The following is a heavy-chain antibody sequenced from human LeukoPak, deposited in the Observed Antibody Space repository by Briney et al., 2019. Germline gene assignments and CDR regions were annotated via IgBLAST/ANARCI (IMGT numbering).Heavy chain of an antibody. CDR2: IYYSGST. Sequence: PSETLSLTCTVSGVSISSSSYYWGWIRQPPGKGLEWIGSIYYSGSTYYHPSLKSRVTISVDTSKNQFSLKLSSVTAADTAVYYCARDLTPWVVVVAATVNWFDPWGQGTLVTVSS. CDR3: ARDLTPWVVVVAATVNWFDP. J-gene: IGHJ5*02. V-gene: IGHV4-39*02. D-gene: IGHD2-15*01. CDR1: GVSISSSSYY.